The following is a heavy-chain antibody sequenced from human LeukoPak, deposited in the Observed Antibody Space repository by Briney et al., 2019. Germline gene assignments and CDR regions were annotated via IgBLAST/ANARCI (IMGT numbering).Heavy chain of an antibody. V-gene: IGHV3-30*09. CDR3: ARRLLTYYYDSSGYLGAFDI. CDR1: GFTFSSYV. J-gene: IGHJ3*02. CDR2: ISYDGSNK. D-gene: IGHD3-22*01. Sequence: GGSLRLSCAASGFTFSSYVMHWVRQAPGKGLEWVAGISYDGSNKYYADSVKGRFAISRDYSKNTLYLQMNSLRAEDTAVYYCARRLLTYYYDSSGYLGAFDIWGQGTMVTVSS.